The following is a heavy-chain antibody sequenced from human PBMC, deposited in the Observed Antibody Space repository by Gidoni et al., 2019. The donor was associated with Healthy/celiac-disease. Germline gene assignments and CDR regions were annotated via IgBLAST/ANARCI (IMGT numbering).Heavy chain of an antibody. Sequence: QVQLVQSGAAVKKPGSSVTVSCQASGSTFSSYAISWVRQAPGQGLEWMGGIIPIFGTANYAQKFQGRVTITADESTSTAYRELSSLRSEDTAVYYCARGTEAGSAEYFQHWGQGTLVTVSS. V-gene: IGHV1-69*01. J-gene: IGHJ1*01. CDR1: GSTFSSYA. CDR2: IIPIFGTA. CDR3: ARGTEAGSAEYFQH. D-gene: IGHD6-19*01.